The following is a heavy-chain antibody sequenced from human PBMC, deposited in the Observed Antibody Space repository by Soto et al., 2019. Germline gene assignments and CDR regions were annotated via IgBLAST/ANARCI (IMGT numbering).Heavy chain of an antibody. CDR3: ARGAEMATISSAFDI. D-gene: IGHD5-12*01. CDR1: GGTFSSYA. Sequence: SVKVSCKASGGTFSSYAISWVRQAPGQGLEWMGGIIPIFGTANYAQKFQGRVTITADESTSTAYMELSSLRSEDTVVYYCARGAEMATISSAFDIWGQGTMVTVPS. CDR2: IIPIFGTA. J-gene: IGHJ3*02. V-gene: IGHV1-69*13.